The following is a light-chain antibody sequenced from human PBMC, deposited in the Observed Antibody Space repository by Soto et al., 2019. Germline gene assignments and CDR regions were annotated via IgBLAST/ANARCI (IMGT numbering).Light chain of an antibody. CDR1: SIDVGGYNY. V-gene: IGLV2-14*01. CDR2: DVS. Sequence: QSALTQPASVSGSPGQPITISCTGTSIDVGGYNYVSWYQQHPGKAPKLMIYDVSNRPSGVSDRSSGSKSGNTASLTISGLQAEDEADYYCSSYTSSSTVVFGGGTKVTVL. CDR3: SSYTSSSTVV. J-gene: IGLJ3*02.